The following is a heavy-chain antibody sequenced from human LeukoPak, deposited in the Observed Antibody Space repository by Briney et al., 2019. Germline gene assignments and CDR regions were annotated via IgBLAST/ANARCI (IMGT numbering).Heavy chain of an antibody. CDR2: IYHSGST. V-gene: IGHV4-30-2*01. Sequence: SETLSLTCAVSGGSISSGGYSWSWIRQPPGKGLEWIGYIYHSGSTYYNPSLKSRVTISVDRSKNRFSLKLSSVTAADTAVYYCARVRGWYNWFDPWGQGTLVTVSS. D-gene: IGHD6-19*01. CDR1: GGSISSGGYS. J-gene: IGHJ5*02. CDR3: ARVRGWYNWFDP.